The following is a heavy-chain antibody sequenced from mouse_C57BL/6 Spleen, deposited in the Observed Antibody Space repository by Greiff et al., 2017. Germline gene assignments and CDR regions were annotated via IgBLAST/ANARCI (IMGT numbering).Heavy chain of an antibody. D-gene: IGHD1-1*01. V-gene: IGHV3-1*01. Sequence: VQLKESGPGMVKPSQSLSLTCTVTGYSITSGYDWHWIRHFPGNKLEWMGYISYSGSTNYNPSLKSRISITHDTSKNHFFLKLNSVTTEDTATYYCAREGYYGSRAWFAYWGQGTLVTVAA. CDR1: GYSITSGYD. J-gene: IGHJ3*01. CDR2: ISYSGST. CDR3: AREGYYGSRAWFAY.